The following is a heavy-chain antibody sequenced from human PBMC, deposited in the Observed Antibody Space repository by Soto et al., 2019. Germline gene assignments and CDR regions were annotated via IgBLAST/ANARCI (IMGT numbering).Heavy chain of an antibody. J-gene: IGHJ6*02. V-gene: IGHV5-51*01. CDR1: GYSFTSYW. CDR2: IYPGDSDT. CDR3: ARHSTIFQPYYDFWSGYKYYYYGMDV. D-gene: IGHD3-3*01. Sequence: EVQLVQSGAEVKKPGESLKISCKGSGYSFTSYWIGWVRQMPGKGLEWMGIIYPGDSDTRYSPSFQGQVTISADKSISTAYLQWSSLKGSDPAMYYCARHSTIFQPYYDFWSGYKYYYYGMDVWGQGTTVTVSS.